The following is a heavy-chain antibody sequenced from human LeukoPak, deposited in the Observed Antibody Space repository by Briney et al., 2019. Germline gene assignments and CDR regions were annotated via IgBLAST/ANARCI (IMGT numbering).Heavy chain of an antibody. V-gene: IGHV4-4*07. D-gene: IGHD5-18*01. CDR2: IYTSGRT. CDR3: VGDQGYVDTNMA. J-gene: IGHJ5*02. CDR1: GGSISGFY. Sequence: SETLSLTCSVSGGSISGFYWSWIRQPAGRGLEWIGRIYTSGRTNYNPALKSRVTMSVDTSKNQFSLKLSSVTAADTAVYYCVGDQGYVDTNMAWGQGTLVTVSS.